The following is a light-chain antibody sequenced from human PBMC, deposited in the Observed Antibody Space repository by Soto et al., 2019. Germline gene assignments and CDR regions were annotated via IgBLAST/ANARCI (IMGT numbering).Light chain of an antibody. Sequence: EIVLTQSPATLSLSPGERATVSCRASQSVSSSYLAWYQQKPGQGPRLLIYDASIRAAGIPDRFSASGSGTDFTLTISDVQPEDFALYYCHQRQSWPRTFGQGTKVDIK. J-gene: IGKJ1*01. V-gene: IGKV3-11*01. CDR2: DAS. CDR3: HQRQSWPRT. CDR1: QSVSSSY.